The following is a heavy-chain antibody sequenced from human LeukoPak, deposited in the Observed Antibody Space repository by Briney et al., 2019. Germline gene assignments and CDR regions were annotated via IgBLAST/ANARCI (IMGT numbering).Heavy chain of an antibody. V-gene: IGHV4-4*07. CDR1: GGSISSYY. Sequence: SETLSLTCTVSGGSISSYYWSWIRQPAGKGLEWIGRIYTSGSINYNPSLKSRVTISVDTSKNQFSLKLSSVTAADTAVYYCAREIAGYCSGGSCYFGVYYYYGMDVWGQGTTVTVSS. J-gene: IGHJ6*02. D-gene: IGHD2-15*01. CDR3: AREIAGYCSGGSCYFGVYYYYGMDV. CDR2: IYTSGSI.